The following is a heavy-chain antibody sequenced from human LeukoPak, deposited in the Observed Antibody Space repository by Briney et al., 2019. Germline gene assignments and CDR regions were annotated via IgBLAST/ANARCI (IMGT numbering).Heavy chain of an antibody. CDR1: GGSISGYY. J-gene: IGHJ5*02. D-gene: IGHD5-12*01. CDR3: ARGGSGYDWFDP. V-gene: IGHV4-59*01. Sequence: SETLSLTCSVSGGSISGYYWSWIRQPPGKGLEWIGYISYSGSTNYNPSLKSRVTISVDTSKNLFSLNLKLTSVTAADTAVYYCARGGSGYDWFDPWGQGTLVTVSS. CDR2: ISYSGST.